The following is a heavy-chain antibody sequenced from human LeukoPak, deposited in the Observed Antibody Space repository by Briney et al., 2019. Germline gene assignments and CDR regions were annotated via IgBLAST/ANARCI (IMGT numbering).Heavy chain of an antibody. D-gene: IGHD1-26*01. CDR1: GFTFRRHG. CDR3: ARVGGVGAHLPLDY. CDR2: ISSSGSTI. V-gene: IGHV3-48*04. Sequence: GGPLRLSCAASGFTFRRHGMHWVRQAPGKGLEWVSYISSSGSTIYYADSVKGRFTISRDNAKNSLYLQMNSLRAEDTAVYYCARVGGVGAHLPLDYWGQGTLVTVSS. J-gene: IGHJ4*02.